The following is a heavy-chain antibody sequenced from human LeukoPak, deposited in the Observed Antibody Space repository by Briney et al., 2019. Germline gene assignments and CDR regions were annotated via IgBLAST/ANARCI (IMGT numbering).Heavy chain of an antibody. CDR1: GGTFSRYA. Sequence: SVKVSCKASGGTFSRYAISWVRQAPGQGLEWMGGITPMFGTANYAQKFQGRVTITADESTRAAYMDLKSLKFEDTAVYYCARDAAIYDSGAYYYLWWGQGTLVTVSS. V-gene: IGHV1-69*01. J-gene: IGHJ4*02. CDR3: ARDAAIYDSGAYYYLW. D-gene: IGHD3-22*01. CDR2: ITPMFGTA.